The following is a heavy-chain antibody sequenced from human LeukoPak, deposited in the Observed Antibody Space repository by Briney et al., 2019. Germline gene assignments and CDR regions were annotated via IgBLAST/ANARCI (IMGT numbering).Heavy chain of an antibody. Sequence: PGGSLRLSCAASGFTFSDYYMSWVRQAPGKGLEWVSAISGSGGSTYYADSVKGRFTISRDNSKNTLYLQMNSLRAEDTAVYYCAKDGGSGLDAFDIWGQGTMVTVSS. D-gene: IGHD3-16*01. CDR2: ISGSGGST. J-gene: IGHJ3*02. CDR3: AKDGGSGLDAFDI. CDR1: GFTFSDYY. V-gene: IGHV3-23*01.